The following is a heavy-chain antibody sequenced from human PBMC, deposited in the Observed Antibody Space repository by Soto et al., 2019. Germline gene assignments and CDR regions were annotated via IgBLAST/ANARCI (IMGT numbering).Heavy chain of an antibody. CDR1: GYTFSNYW. V-gene: IGHV5-51*01. Sequence: GESLKISCKGSGYTFSNYWINWVRQMPWKGLEWMGLIYPGDSDTQYSPSFQGQVTISADKTISTAYLQWSSLKASDTAIYYCARHETASLYHYYYGMDVWGQGTTVTVSS. J-gene: IGHJ6*02. CDR3: ARHETASLYHYYYGMDV. D-gene: IGHD5-18*01. CDR2: IYPGDSDT.